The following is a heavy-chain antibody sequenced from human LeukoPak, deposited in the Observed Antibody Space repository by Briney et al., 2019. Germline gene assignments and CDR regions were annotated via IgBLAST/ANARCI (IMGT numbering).Heavy chain of an antibody. Sequence: ASVKVSCKASGYTFTSYGISWVRQAPGQGLEWMGWISAYNGNTNYAQKLQGRVTMTTDTSTSTAYMELRSLRSDDTAVYYCARDQEGEGGNPGSYDDYWGQGTLVTVSS. D-gene: IGHD2-15*01. J-gene: IGHJ4*02. CDR2: ISAYNGNT. V-gene: IGHV1-18*01. CDR1: GYTFTSYG. CDR3: ARDQEGEGGNPGSYDDY.